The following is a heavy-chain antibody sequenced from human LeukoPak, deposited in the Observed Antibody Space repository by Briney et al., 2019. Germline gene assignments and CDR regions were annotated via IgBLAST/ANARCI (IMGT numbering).Heavy chain of an antibody. CDR2: IKSDGST. D-gene: IGHD3-22*01. J-gene: IGHJ1*01. CDR3: ARAPSEIGGYYPEYFRH. Sequence: GGSLRLSCAASGFTFSSYWMHWVRQAPGKGLVWVSRIKSDGSTNYADSVKGRFTISRDNAKNTLSLQMNSLRAEDTGVYYCARAPSEIGGYYPEYFRHWGQGTLVTASS. V-gene: IGHV3-74*01. CDR1: GFTFSSYW.